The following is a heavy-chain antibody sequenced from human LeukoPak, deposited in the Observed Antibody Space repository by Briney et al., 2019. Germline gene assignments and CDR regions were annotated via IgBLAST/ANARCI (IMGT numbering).Heavy chain of an antibody. V-gene: IGHV1-8*02. CDR3: AREALAYGSGNRDY. Sequence: ASVKVSCKASGGTFSSDAISSVRQAPGQGLEWMGWMNPNSGNTGYAQKFQGRVTMTRNTSISTAYMELSSLRSEDTAVYYCAREALAYGSGNRDYWGQGTLVTVSS. J-gene: IGHJ4*02. CDR2: MNPNSGNT. D-gene: IGHD3-10*01. CDR1: GGTFSSDA.